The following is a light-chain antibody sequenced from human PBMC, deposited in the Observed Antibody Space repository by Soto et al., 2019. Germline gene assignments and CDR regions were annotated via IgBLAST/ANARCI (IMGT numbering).Light chain of an antibody. CDR1: QSISRW. CDR3: QQYNRLWT. J-gene: IGKJ1*01. Sequence: DIQMTQSPSTLSASVGDSVTITCRASQSISRWLAWYQQKPGKAPKILISDASSLESGVPSRFSGSGSGTEFTLTSSSLQPDDFATYFCQQYNRLWTFGQGTKVDIK. CDR2: DAS. V-gene: IGKV1-5*01.